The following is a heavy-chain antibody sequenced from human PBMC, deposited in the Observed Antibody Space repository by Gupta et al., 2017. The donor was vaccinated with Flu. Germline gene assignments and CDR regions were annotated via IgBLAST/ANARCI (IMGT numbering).Heavy chain of an antibody. CDR1: GGSFSDNY. Sequence: QVQLQQWGTGLLKPSETLSLTCGVYGGSFSDNYWTWIRQSPEKGLEWIGEINHSGTTNYNPSLKSRVTISVDTSKNQFSLKLSSVTAADTAVYYCARGRNNFDWFSKFDYWCQGTLVTVSS. CDR3: ARGRNNFDWFSKFDY. CDR2: INHSGTT. J-gene: IGHJ4*02. D-gene: IGHD3-9*01. V-gene: IGHV4-34*01.